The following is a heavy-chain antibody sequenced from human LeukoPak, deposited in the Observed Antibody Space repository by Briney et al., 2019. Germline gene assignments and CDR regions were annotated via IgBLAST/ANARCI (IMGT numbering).Heavy chain of an antibody. V-gene: IGHV1-8*03. J-gene: IGHJ5*02. D-gene: IGHD5-18*01. CDR3: ARAMRTAIERHWFDP. CDR1: GYTFTSHD. Sequence: ASVKVSCKASGYTFTSHDINWVRQATGQGLEWMGWMNPNNGNAGYAQKFQGRVTITRNTSINTAYMELNSLRSEDTAVYYCARAMRTAIERHWFDPWGQGTLVTVSS. CDR2: MNPNNGNA.